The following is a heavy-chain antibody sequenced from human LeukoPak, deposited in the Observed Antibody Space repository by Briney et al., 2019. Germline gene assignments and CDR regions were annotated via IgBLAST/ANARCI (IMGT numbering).Heavy chain of an antibody. CDR3: AKASPIAAAGAGYYYGMDV. D-gene: IGHD6-13*01. V-gene: IGHV3-23*01. J-gene: IGHJ6*02. Sequence: GGSLRLSCAASGFTFSSYAMSWVRQAPGKGVEWVSAIWWSGGSTYYADSVKGRFTISRDNSKNTLYLQMNSLRAEDTAVYYCAKASPIAAAGAGYYYGMDVWGQGTTVTVSS. CDR2: IWWSGGST. CDR1: GFTFSSYA.